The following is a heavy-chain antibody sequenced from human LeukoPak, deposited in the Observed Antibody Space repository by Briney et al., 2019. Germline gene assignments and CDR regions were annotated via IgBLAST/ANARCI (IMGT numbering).Heavy chain of an antibody. V-gene: IGHV1-18*01. J-gene: IGHJ5*02. Sequence: ASVKVSCKASAYAFSSYGITWVRQAPGQGLEWMGWISAYNGNISYAQKVQGRVTMTTDTSTNTAYMELRSLRTDDTAMFYCARVVYYGSGSYWGLDLWGQGTLVTVSS. CDR1: AYAFSSYG. CDR2: ISAYNGNI. CDR3: ARVVYYGSGSYWGLDL. D-gene: IGHD3-10*01.